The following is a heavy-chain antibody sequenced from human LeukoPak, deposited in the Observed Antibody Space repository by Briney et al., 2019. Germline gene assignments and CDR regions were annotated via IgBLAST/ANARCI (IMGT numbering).Heavy chain of an antibody. J-gene: IGHJ4*02. CDR2: IYSSGST. Sequence: SETLSLTCTVSGGSISSYYWSWIRQPPGKGLERIGCIYSSGSTNYNPSLKSRVTISVDTSKEQFSLKLSSVTAADTALYYCARTYSTSSNFDYWGQGTLVTVSS. CDR3: ARTYSTSSNFDY. V-gene: IGHV4-4*09. CDR1: GGSISSYY. D-gene: IGHD2-2*01.